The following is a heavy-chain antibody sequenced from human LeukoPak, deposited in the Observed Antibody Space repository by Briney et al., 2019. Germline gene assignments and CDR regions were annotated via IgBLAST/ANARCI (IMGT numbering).Heavy chain of an antibody. J-gene: IGHJ6*02. CDR2: IYYSGST. V-gene: IGHV4-59*12. D-gene: IGHD2-2*01. Sequence: SETLSLTCTVSGGSISSYYWSWIRQPPGKGLEWIGYIYYSGSTNYNPSLKSRVTISVDTSKKQFSLKLSSVTAADTAVYYCARDGQYQLLTYYYGMDVWGQGTTVTVSS. CDR3: ARDGQYQLLTYYYGMDV. CDR1: GGSISSYY.